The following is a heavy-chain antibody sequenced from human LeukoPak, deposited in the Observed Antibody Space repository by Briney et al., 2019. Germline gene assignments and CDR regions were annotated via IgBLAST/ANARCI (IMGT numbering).Heavy chain of an antibody. D-gene: IGHD2-15*01. V-gene: IGHV4-38-2*01. J-gene: IGHJ5*02. Sequence: SETLSLPCAVFGYSISSGYYWGWIRQPPGKGLEWIGSIYHSGSTYYNPSLKRRVTISVDTSKNQFSLKLSSVTAADTAVYYCARQIVAAINWFDPWGQGTLVTVP. CDR1: GYSISSGYY. CDR2: IYHSGST. CDR3: ARQIVAAINWFDP.